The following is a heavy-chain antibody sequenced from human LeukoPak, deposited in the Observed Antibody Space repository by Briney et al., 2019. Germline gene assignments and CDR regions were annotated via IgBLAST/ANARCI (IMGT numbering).Heavy chain of an antibody. D-gene: IGHD3-10*01. CDR1: GFTFSSYA. CDR3: VKSGGSGYFYLFDY. V-gene: IGHV3-23*01. Sequence: GGSLRLSCAASGFTFSSYAMSWVRQAPGKGLEWVSAISGSGGSTYYADSVKGRFTISRDNSKNTLYLQMNSLRAEDTAVYYCVKSGGSGYFYLFDYWGRGTLVTVSS. CDR2: ISGSGGST. J-gene: IGHJ4*02.